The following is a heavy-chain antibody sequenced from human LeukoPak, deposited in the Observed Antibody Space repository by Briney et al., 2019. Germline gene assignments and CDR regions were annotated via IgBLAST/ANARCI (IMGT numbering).Heavy chain of an antibody. CDR1: GGSISSGTNH. D-gene: IGHD3-22*01. CDR3: ARAQRSPYYYDSSGPYYFDY. CDR2: IDASGST. V-gene: IGHV4-61*02. Sequence: SETLSLTCTVSGGSISSGTNHWNWIRQPAGKGLEWIGRIDASGSTNYKSSLRSRVTISGDTSRNQLSLKVTSVTAADTAVYYCARAQRSPYYYDSSGPYYFDYWGQGTLVTVSS. J-gene: IGHJ4*02.